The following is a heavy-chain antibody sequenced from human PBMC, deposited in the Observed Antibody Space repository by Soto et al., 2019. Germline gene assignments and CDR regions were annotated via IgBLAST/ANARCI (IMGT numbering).Heavy chain of an antibody. J-gene: IGHJ4*02. V-gene: IGHV4-31*03. D-gene: IGHD2-15*01. CDR3: ATYCSGGSCYLDY. CDR2: IYYSGST. CDR1: GGSISSGGYY. Sequence: QVQLQESGPGLVKPSQTLSLTCTVSGGSISSGGYYWSWIRQHPGKGLEWIGYIYYSGSTYYNPSLTSRVTISGDTSKKQFSLKLSSVIAADTAVYYCATYCSGGSCYLDYWGQGTLVTVSS.